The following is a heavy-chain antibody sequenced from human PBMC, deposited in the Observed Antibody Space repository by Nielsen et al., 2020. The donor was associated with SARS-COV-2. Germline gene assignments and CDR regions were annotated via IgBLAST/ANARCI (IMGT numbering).Heavy chain of an antibody. D-gene: IGHD1-7*01. CDR2: IYSGGST. CDR1: GFTVSSIY. Sequence: GESLKISCAASGFTVSSIYMSWVRQAPGKGLEWVSVIYSGGSTYYADSVKGRFTISRHNSKNTLYLQMNSLRAEDTAVYYCARVENWNYAYYWGQGTLVTVSS. J-gene: IGHJ4*02. CDR3: ARVENWNYAYY. V-gene: IGHV3-53*04.